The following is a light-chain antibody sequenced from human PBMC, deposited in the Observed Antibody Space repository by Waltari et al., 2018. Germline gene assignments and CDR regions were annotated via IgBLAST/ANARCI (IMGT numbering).Light chain of an antibody. CDR3: SSYTSISTFV. Sequence: QSSLTQQASAPGSPGPSVPTSCTGTSIACGSYLYVSWYQQQPDKAPRLIIYEATKWPAGVSNRFSCSKSGNTASLTISGLQAEDEADYYCSSYTSISTFVFGSGTKVTVL. CDR1: SIACGSYLY. V-gene: IGLV2-14*01. CDR2: EAT. J-gene: IGLJ1*01.